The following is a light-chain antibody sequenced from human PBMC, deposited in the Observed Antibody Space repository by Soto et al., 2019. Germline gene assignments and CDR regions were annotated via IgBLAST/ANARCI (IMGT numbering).Light chain of an antibody. CDR2: GAS. CDR1: QSVSSN. CDR3: QQYNNGLT. Sequence: EIVMTQSPATLSVSPGERATLSCRASQSVSSNLAWYQQKPGQATRLLIYGASTRATGIPARFSGSGSGTEFTLTISSLQSEYFAVYYCQQYNNGLTFGGGTKVEIK. J-gene: IGKJ4*01. V-gene: IGKV3-15*01.